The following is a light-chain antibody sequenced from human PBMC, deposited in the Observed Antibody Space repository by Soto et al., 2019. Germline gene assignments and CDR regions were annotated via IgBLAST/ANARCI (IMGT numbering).Light chain of an antibody. CDR3: QHYDRSVPIT. J-gene: IGKJ5*01. CDR2: GAS. Sequence: EFVLTQSPGTLSLSQGEGVTLSCRASQSVNSANLAWYQQKPGQAPRLLMYGASVRATGIPDRFSGGGSGTDFTLTISRLEPEDFAVYYFQHYDRSVPITFGQGTRLEIK. V-gene: IGKV3-20*01. CDR1: QSVNSAN.